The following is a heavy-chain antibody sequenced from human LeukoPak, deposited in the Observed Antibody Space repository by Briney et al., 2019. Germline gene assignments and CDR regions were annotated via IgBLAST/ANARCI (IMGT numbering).Heavy chain of an antibody. V-gene: IGHV3-48*02. CDR1: GFTFSSYS. J-gene: IGHJ3*02. Sequence: GGSLRLSCAASGFTFSSYSMNWVRQAPGKGGEGGSYISSSSSTIYYADSVKGRFTISRDNAKNSLYLQMNSLRDEDTAVYYCARDHCTGGVCYDAFDIWGQGTMVTVSS. D-gene: IGHD2-8*02. CDR2: ISSSSSTI. CDR3: ARDHCTGGVCYDAFDI.